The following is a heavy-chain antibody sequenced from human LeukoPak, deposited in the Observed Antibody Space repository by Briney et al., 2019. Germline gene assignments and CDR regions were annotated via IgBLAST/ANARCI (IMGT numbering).Heavy chain of an antibody. Sequence: ASVKSSCRASGYTFIGYYMHWVRQAPGQGLEWMRWINPNSGGTNYAQKFQGRVTMTMDTSNNQASMELSSLRSDDTAVHYCAKEGQWLSLDYYYGVDVWGRGTTVTVPS. CDR2: INPNSGGT. CDR3: AKEGQWLSLDYYYGVDV. D-gene: IGHD6-19*01. CDR1: GYTFIGYY. V-gene: IGHV1-2*02. J-gene: IGHJ6*02.